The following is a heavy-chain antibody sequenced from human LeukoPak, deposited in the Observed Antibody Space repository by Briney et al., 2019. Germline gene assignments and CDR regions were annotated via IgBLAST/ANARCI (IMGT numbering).Heavy chain of an antibody. V-gene: IGHV3-23*01. CDR2: ISNGGIST. J-gene: IGHJ4*02. D-gene: IGHD6-19*01. CDR3: AISKQWLGPFDD. CDR1: GFTLSSYA. Sequence: PGGSLRLSCAASGFTLSSYAMSWVRQAPGKGLEWVSVISNGGISTFYADSVKGRFTISRDNSKYTLYLQMNSLRVEDTAVYYCAISKQWLGPFDDWGQGTLVTVSS.